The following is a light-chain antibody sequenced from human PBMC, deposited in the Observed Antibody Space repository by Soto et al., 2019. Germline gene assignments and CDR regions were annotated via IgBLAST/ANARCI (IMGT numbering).Light chain of an antibody. J-gene: IGKJ2*01. CDR3: LQDYNYPYT. CDR2: AAS. Sequence: AIQMTQSPSSLSASVGDRVTITCRASQGIRNDLGWYQQKPGKAPKLLIYAASSLQSGVPSGFSGSRSGTDFTLTISSLQPEDFATYYCLQDYNYPYTFGQGTKLEIK. V-gene: IGKV1-6*01. CDR1: QGIRND.